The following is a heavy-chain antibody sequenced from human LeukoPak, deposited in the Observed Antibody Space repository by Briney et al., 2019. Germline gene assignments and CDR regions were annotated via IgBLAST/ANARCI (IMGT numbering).Heavy chain of an antibody. D-gene: IGHD6-13*01. CDR3: ARWYSRSCLDY. Sequence: GASVKLSCNASGYTFTGYYMHWVRQAPGQGLEWMGWINPNSDGTNYAQKFQGRVTMTRDTSNSTAYMELSRLRSDDTAVYYCARWYSRSCLDYWGQGTLVTVSS. CDR1: GYTFTGYY. V-gene: IGHV1-2*02. J-gene: IGHJ4*02. CDR2: INPNSDGT.